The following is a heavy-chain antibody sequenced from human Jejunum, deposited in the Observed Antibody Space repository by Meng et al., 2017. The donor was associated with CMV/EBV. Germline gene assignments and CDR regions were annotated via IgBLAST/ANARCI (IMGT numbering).Heavy chain of an antibody. V-gene: IGHV3-74*01. Sequence: VRVGESGGGLVRPGGSLRLSCAASGFIFSSYWMHWVRQAPGKGLVWVSRIYSDGIIINYADSVKGRFTISRDNAKNTLYLQMNSLRAEDTAVYYCAKDRHGGNLGLLDYWGQGTLVTVSS. CDR3: AKDRHGGNLGLLDY. CDR1: GFIFSSYW. J-gene: IGHJ4*02. CDR2: IYSDGIII. D-gene: IGHD4-23*01.